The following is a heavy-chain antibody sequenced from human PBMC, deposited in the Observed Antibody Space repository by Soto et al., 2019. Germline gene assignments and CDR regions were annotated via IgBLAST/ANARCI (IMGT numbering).Heavy chain of an antibody. CDR2: ISGSGDST. J-gene: IGHJ5*01. D-gene: IGHD1-1*01. CDR3: AKELYNYVPWFDS. Sequence: EVQLLESGGGLVQPGGSLRLSCAASGLTFSSYAMSWVRQAPGKGLEWVSAISGSGDSTYYADSVKGRFTISRDTSKNALYLQMNSRRAADTAVYYCAKELYNYVPWFDSWGKVTVVTVSS. V-gene: IGHV3-23*01. CDR1: GLTFSSYA.